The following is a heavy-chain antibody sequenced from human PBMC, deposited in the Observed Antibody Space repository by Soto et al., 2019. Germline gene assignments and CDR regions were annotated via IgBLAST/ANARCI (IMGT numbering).Heavy chain of an antibody. Sequence: SETLSLTCTVSGGSISSYYWSWIRQPPGKGLEWIGYIYYSGSTNYNPSLKSRVTISVDTSKNQFSLKLSSVAAADTAVYYCAREIVVVPAARNTAAFDIWGQGTMVTVSS. D-gene: IGHD2-2*01. CDR3: AREIVVVPAARNTAAFDI. V-gene: IGHV4-59*01. CDR1: GGSISSYY. CDR2: IYYSGST. J-gene: IGHJ3*02.